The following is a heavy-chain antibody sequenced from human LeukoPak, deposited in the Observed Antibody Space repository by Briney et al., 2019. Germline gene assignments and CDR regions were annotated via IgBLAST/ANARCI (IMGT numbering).Heavy chain of an antibody. CDR1: GFSFTSSW. Sequence: GGSLRLSCVASGFSFTSSWMTWIRQAPGKGLEWVSYISSSGSTIYYADSVKGRFTISRDNAKNSLYLQMNSLRAEDTAVYYCTRVLPVEYYFDYWGQGTLVTVSS. CDR3: TRVLPVEYYFDY. J-gene: IGHJ4*02. CDR2: ISSSGSTI. V-gene: IGHV3-11*01.